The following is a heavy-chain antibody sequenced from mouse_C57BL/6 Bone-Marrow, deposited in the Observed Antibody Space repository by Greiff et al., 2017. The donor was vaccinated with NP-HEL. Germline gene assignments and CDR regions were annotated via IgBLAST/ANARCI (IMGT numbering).Heavy chain of an antibody. J-gene: IGHJ4*01. V-gene: IGHV7-3*01. CDR1: GFTFTDYY. CDR2: IRNKANGYTT. Sequence: EVKLVESGGGLVQPGGSLSLSCAASGFTFTDYYMSWVRQPPGKALEWLGFIRNKANGYTTEYSASVKGRFTNSRDNSQSILYLQKNALRAEDSATYYCARSPLYYLYAMDYWGQGTSVTVSS. CDR3: ARSPLYYLYAMDY. D-gene: IGHD2-1*01.